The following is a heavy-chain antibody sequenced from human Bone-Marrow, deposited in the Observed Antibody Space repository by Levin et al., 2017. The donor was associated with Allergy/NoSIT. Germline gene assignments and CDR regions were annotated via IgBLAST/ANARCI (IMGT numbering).Heavy chain of an antibody. CDR2: MYSGGTT. CDR1: GISVSSTF. Sequence: HSGGSLRLSCAVSGISVSSTFMIWVRQAPGKVLEYISVMYSGGTTFYADSVKGLFTISRDNSKNTMYLQMDSLRAEDTAVYYCARGGVNDAFDLWGQGTMVTVSA. V-gene: IGHV3-66*01. J-gene: IGHJ3*01. CDR3: ARGGVNDAFDL.